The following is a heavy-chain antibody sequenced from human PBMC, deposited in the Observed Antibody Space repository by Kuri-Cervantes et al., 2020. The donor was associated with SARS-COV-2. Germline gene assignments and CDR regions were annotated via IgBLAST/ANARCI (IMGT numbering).Heavy chain of an antibody. J-gene: IGHJ6*02. V-gene: IGHV3-53*01. Sequence: GESLKISCAASGFTVSSNYMSWVRQAPGKGLEWVSVIYSGGSTYYADSVKGRFTISRGNSKNTLYLQMNSLRAEDTAVYYCAREERHSVTTRYYYYGMDVWGQGTTVTVSS. CDR2: IYSGGST. CDR1: GFTVSSNY. D-gene: IGHD4-17*01. CDR3: AREERHSVTTRYYYYGMDV.